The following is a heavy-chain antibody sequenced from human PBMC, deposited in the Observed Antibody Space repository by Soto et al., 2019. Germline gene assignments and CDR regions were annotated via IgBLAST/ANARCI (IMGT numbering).Heavy chain of an antibody. CDR3: ARGAPGTTVTGIDYYYYYGMDV. CDR1: GGSFIGYY. J-gene: IGHJ6*02. D-gene: IGHD4-17*01. CDR2: INHSGST. V-gene: IGHV4-34*01. Sequence: PSETLSLTCAVYGGSFIGYYWSWIRHPPGKGLEWIGEINHSGSTNYNPSLKSRVTISVDTSKNQFSLKLSSVTAADTAVYYCARGAPGTTVTGIDYYYYYGMDVWGQGTTVTVSS.